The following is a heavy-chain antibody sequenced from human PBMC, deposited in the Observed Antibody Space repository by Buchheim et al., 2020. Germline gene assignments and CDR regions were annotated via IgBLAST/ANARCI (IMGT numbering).Heavy chain of an antibody. CDR2: ISGSGGST. CDR3: AKIPYGSGSYYNGDFDY. D-gene: IGHD3-10*01. V-gene: IGHV3-23*01. CDR1: GFTFSSYA. J-gene: IGHJ4*02. Sequence: EVQLLESGGGLVRPGGSLRLSCAASGFTFSSYAMSWVRQAPGKGLEWVSAISGSGGSTYYADSVKGRFTISRDNSKNTLYLQMNSLRAEDTAVYYCAKIPYGSGSYYNGDFDYWGQGTL.